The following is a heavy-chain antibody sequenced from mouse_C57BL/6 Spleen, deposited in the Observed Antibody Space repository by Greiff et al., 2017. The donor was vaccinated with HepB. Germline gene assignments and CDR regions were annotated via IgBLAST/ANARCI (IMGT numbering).Heavy chain of an antibody. CDR3: ARSPLNYFDY. CDR2: ISGGGGNT. CDR1: GFTFSSYT. V-gene: IGHV5-9*01. Sequence: EVKLVESGGGLVKPGGSLKLSCAASGFTFSSYTMSWVRQTPEKRLEWVATISGGGGNTYYPDSVKGRFTISRDNAKNTLYLQMSSLRSEDTALYYCARSPLNYFDYWGQGTTLTVSS. J-gene: IGHJ2*01.